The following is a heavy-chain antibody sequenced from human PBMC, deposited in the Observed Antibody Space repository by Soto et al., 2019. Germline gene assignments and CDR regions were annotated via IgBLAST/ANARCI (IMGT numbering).Heavy chain of an antibody. V-gene: IGHV3-30*18. CDR1: GFTFSSYG. CDR2: ISYDGSNK. CDR3: AKGLASRIAAAGYFDY. D-gene: IGHD6-13*01. Sequence: PGGSLRLSCAASGFTFSSYGVHWVRQAPGKGLEWVVVISYDGSNKYYADSAKGRFTISRDNSKNTLYLQMNSLRAEDTAVYYCAKGLASRIAAAGYFDYWGQGTLVTVSS. J-gene: IGHJ4*02.